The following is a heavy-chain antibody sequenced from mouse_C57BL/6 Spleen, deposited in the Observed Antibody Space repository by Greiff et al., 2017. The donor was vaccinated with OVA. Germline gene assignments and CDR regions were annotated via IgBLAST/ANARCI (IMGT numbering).Heavy chain of an antibody. CDR2: IYPRSGNT. Sequence: VQLQQSGAELARPGASVKLSCKASGYTFTSYGISWVKQRTGQGLEWIGEIYPRSGNTYYNEKFKGKATLTADKSSSTAYMELRSLTSEDSAVYFCARWNDGYYAYYFDYWGQGTTLTVSS. V-gene: IGHV1-81*01. D-gene: IGHD2-3*01. CDR3: ARWNDGYYAYYFDY. J-gene: IGHJ2*01. CDR1: GYTFTSYG.